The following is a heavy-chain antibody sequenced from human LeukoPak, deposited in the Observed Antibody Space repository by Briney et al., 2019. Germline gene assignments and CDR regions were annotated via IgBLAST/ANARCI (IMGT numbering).Heavy chain of an antibody. Sequence: SETLSLTCTVSGGSISSYYWSWIRQPPGKGLEWIGYIYTSGSTNYNPSLKSRVTISVDTSKNQFSLKLSSVTAADTAVYYCARNKTNWFDPWGQGTLVTVSS. J-gene: IGHJ5*02. V-gene: IGHV4-4*09. CDR2: IYTSGST. CDR1: GGSISSYY. CDR3: ARNKTNWFDP.